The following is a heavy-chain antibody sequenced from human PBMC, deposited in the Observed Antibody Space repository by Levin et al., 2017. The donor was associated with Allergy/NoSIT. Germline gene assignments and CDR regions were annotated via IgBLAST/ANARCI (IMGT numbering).Heavy chain of an antibody. J-gene: IGHJ4*02. CDR2: IYYSGST. V-gene: IGHV4-30-4*01. Sequence: PSETLSLTCTVSGGSISSGDYYWSWIRQPPGKGLEWIGYIYYSGSTYYNPSLKSRVTISVDTSKNQFSLKLSSVTAADTAVYYCARVDGSYDILTGPKPHYFDYWGQGTLVTVSS. CDR3: ARVDGSYDILTGPKPHYFDY. D-gene: IGHD3-9*01. CDR1: GGSISSGDYY.